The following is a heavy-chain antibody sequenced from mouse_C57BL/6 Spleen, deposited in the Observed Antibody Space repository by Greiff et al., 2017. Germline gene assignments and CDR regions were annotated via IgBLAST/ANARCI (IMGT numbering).Heavy chain of an antibody. CDR2: ISSGSSTI. CDR3: AGEILWDYFDY. J-gene: IGHJ2*01. CDR1: GFTFSDYG. V-gene: IGHV5-17*01. Sequence: EVKLVESGGGLVKPGGSLKLSCAASGFTFSDYGMHWVRQAPEKGLEWVAYISSGSSTIYYADTVKGRFTISRDNAKNTLFLQMTSLRSEDTAMYYCAGEILWDYFDYWGQGTTLTVSS.